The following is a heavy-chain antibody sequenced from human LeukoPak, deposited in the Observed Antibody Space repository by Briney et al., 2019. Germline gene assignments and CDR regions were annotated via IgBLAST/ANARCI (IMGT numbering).Heavy chain of an antibody. CDR1: GGTFSSYA. J-gene: IGHJ4*02. V-gene: IGHV1-69*06. CDR3: AYCSGGSCYSRSSFLDY. CDR2: IIPMFGTA. Sequence: GASVKVSCKASGGTFSSYAISWVRQAPGQGLEWMAGIIPMFGTANYAQKFQGRVTITADKSTSTAYMELSNLRSEDTAVYYCAYCSGGSCYSRSSFLDYWGQGTLVTVSS. D-gene: IGHD2-15*01.